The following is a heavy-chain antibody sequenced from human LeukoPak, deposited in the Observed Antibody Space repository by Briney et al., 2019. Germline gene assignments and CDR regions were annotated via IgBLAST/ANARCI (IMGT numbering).Heavy chain of an antibody. CDR1: GGSISSYY. Sequence: SETLSLTCTVSGGSISSYYWSWIRQPAGKGLEWIGRIYTSGSTNYNPSLKSRVTMSVDTSKNQFSLKLSSVTAADTAVYYCASSSSSPGHFDYWGQGTLVTVSS. D-gene: IGHD6-6*01. V-gene: IGHV4-4*07. CDR2: IYTSGST. J-gene: IGHJ4*02. CDR3: ASSSSSPGHFDY.